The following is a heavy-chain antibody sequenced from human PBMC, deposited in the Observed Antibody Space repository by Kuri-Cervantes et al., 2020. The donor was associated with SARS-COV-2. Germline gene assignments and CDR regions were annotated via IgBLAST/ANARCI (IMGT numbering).Heavy chain of an antibody. V-gene: IGHV4-39*01. CDR2: IYYSGST. J-gene: IGHJ5*02. Sequence: SETLSLTCTVSGGSISSSSYYWGWIRQPPGKGLEWIGSIYYSGSTYYNPSLKSRVTISVDTSKNQFSLKLSSVTAADTAVYYCARVGVYCSSTSCYPNWLDPWGQGTLVTVSS. CDR3: ARVGVYCSSTSCYPNWLDP. D-gene: IGHD2-2*01. CDR1: GGSISSSSYY.